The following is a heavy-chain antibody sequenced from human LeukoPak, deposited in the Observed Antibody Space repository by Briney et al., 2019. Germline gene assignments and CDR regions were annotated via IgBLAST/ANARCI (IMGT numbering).Heavy chain of an antibody. D-gene: IGHD2-2*02. CDR3: AKSSCSSTNCYRFDY. J-gene: IGHJ4*02. Sequence: GGSLRLSCAASGFTFSSYAMSWVRQAPGKGLEWVSAISGSGGSTYYADSVKGRFTISRDTSKNTLFLQMNSLRAEDTAVYFCAKSSCSSTNCYRFDYWGQGTLVTVSS. V-gene: IGHV3-23*01. CDR1: GFTFSSYA. CDR2: ISGSGGST.